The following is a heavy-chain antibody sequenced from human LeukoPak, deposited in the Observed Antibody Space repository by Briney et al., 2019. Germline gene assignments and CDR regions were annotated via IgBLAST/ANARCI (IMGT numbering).Heavy chain of an antibody. CDR2: IKQDGSEK. CDR3: AREGPIVLMVYAMAFDY. J-gene: IGHJ4*02. D-gene: IGHD2-8*01. CDR1: GFTFSSYW. V-gene: IGHV3-7*01. Sequence: GGSLRLSCAASGFTFSSYWMSWVRQAPGKGLEWVAYIKQDGSEKYYVDSVKGRFTISRDSAKNSLYLQMNSLRAEDTAVYYCAREGPIVLMVYAMAFDYWGQGTLVTVSS.